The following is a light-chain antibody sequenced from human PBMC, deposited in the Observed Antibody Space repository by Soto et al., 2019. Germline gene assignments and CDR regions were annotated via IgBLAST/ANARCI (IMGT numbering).Light chain of an antibody. Sequence: EVELTQSPATLSASPGDRVTLSCRASQSIGDFLAWFQQKPGLAPRLLIYGPSTRATGVPARFSGSGSGTEFTLTISSLQSEDLGVYYCQQYYLWPQWTIGPGTKVEIK. V-gene: IGKV3-15*01. CDR2: GPS. CDR3: QQYYLWPQWT. J-gene: IGKJ1*01. CDR1: QSIGDF.